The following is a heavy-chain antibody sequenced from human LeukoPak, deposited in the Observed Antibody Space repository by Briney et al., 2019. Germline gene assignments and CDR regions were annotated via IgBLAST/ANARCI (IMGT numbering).Heavy chain of an antibody. CDR1: GFSLSSSGVG. V-gene: IGHV2-5*02. Sequence: SGPTLVKPTQTLTLTCTFSGFSLSSSGVGVGWIRQPPGKALEWLALIYWDDDKRYSPSLNSRLTITKDTSKNQVVLTMTNMDPVDTATYYCARRTDGSGSPLQANWFDPWGQGTLVTVSS. J-gene: IGHJ5*02. CDR2: IYWDDDK. D-gene: IGHD3-10*01. CDR3: ARRTDGSGSPLQANWFDP.